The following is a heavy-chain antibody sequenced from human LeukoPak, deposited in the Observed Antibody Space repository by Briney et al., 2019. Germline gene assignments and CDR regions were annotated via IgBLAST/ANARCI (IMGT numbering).Heavy chain of an antibody. D-gene: IGHD3-3*01. J-gene: IGHJ4*02. V-gene: IGHV1-2*02. CDR2: INPNSGGT. CDR3: AREAITIFGVVIIPINPYYFDY. Sequence: GASVKVSCKASGYTFTGYYMHWVRQAPGQGLEWVGWINPNSGGTNYAQKFQGRVTMTRDTSISTAYMELSRLSSDDTAVYYCAREAITIFGVVIIPINPYYFDYWGQGTLVTVSS. CDR1: GYTFTGYY.